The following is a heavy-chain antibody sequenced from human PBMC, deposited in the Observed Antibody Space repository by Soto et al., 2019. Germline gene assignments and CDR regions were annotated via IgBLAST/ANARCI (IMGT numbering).Heavy chain of an antibody. V-gene: IGHV3-21*01. D-gene: IGHD1-26*01. CDR2: ISSSSSYI. Sequence: PRGSLRLSCAASGFTFSSYSMNWVRQAPGKGLEWVSSISSSSSYIYYADSVKGRFTISRDNAKNSLYLQMNSLRAEDTAVYYCACMWSGTYKPIDYRGPGTLVSLSS. J-gene: IGHJ4*02. CDR1: GFTFSSYS. CDR3: ACMWSGTYKPIDY.